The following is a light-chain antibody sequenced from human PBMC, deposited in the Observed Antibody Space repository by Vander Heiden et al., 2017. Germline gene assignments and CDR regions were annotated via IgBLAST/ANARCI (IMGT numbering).Light chain of an antibody. CDR1: QSVLYSLNNKNY. J-gene: IGKJ2*01. CDR3: QQDDSTPYT. CDR2: WAS. Sequence: DIVMTQSPDSLAVSLGERATINCKSSQSVLYSLNNKNYLAWYQQKPGQPPKLLIYWASTRESGVPDRFSGSGSGTDFTLTISSLQAEDVAVYYCQQDDSTPYTFGQGTKMEIK. V-gene: IGKV4-1*01.